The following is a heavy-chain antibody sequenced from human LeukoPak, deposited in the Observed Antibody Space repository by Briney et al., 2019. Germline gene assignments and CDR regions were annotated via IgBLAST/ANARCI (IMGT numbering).Heavy chain of an antibody. CDR2: IYPSGTT. J-gene: IGHJ4*02. V-gene: IGHV4-4*07. D-gene: IGHD3-10*01. CDR3: ARVDRPWFHDY. CDR1: GASISSYY. Sequence: SETLSLTCTVSGASISSYYWSWIRQPAGKGLEWIGRIYPSGTTNYNPSLKSRVTMSVDTSKNQFSLKLTSVTAADTAVYYCARVDRPWFHDYWGQGTLVTVSS.